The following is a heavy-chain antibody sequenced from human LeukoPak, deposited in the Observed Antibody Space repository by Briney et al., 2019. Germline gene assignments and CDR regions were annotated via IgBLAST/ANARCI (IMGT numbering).Heavy chain of an antibody. CDR2: INSDGSST. Sequence: GGSLRLSCAASGFTFSSYWMHWVRQAPGKGLVWVSRINSDGSSTSYADSVKGRFTISRDNSKNTLYLQMNSLRAEDTAVYYCARDLIVGAVAYYYGMDVWGQGTTVTVSS. D-gene: IGHD1-26*01. CDR3: ARDLIVGAVAYYYGMDV. CDR1: GFTFSSYW. V-gene: IGHV3-74*01. J-gene: IGHJ6*02.